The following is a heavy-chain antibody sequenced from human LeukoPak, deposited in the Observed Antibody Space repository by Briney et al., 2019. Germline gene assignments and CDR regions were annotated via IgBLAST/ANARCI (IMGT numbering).Heavy chain of an antibody. CDR1: GFIFSSYW. CDR3: ARVGYNNYDLDF. J-gene: IGHJ4*02. V-gene: IGHV3-7*01. D-gene: IGHD3-3*01. Sequence: GGSLRLSCAASGFIFSSYWMSWVRQAPGKGLEWVANIKPDGSDTYYMDSVEGRFTISRDNAMSSLYLQMNSLRAEDTAVYYCARVGYNNYDLDFWGQGTLVTVSS. CDR2: IKPDGSDT.